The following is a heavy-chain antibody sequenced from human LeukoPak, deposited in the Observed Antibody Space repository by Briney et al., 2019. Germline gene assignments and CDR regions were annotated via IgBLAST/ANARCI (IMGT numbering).Heavy chain of an antibody. Sequence: DSVKGRFTISRDNSKNTLYLQMNSLKTEDTAVYYCTTGPYCSGGSCYGSSDYWGQGTLVTVSS. J-gene: IGHJ4*02. V-gene: IGHV3-30*07. CDR3: TTGPYCSGGSCYGSSDY. D-gene: IGHD2-15*01.